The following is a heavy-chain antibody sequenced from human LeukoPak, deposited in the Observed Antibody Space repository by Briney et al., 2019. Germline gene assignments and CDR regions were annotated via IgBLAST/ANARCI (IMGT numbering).Heavy chain of an antibody. D-gene: IGHD2-2*01. CDR1: GYTITGYY. CDR3: ARDKWRVVPAVYYYYYYMDV. V-gene: IGHV1-2*02. CDR2: INPNSGGT. Sequence: ASVKVSCKASGYTITGYYMHWVRHAPGQGLEWMGWINPNSGGTTYAQKLQGRVTMPRDTSISTAYMELSRLRSDDTAVYYCARDKWRVVPAVYYYYYYMDVWGKGTTVTVSS. J-gene: IGHJ6*03.